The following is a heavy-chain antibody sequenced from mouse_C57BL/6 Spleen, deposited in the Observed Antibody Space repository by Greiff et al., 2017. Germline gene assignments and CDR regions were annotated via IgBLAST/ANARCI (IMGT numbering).Heavy chain of an antibody. CDR2: IYPGDGAT. Sequence: VQLVESGAELVKPGASVKISCKASGYAFSSYWMNWVQQRPGKGLEWIGQIYPGDGATNYTGKFKGKATMTADNSSSTAYMQLSSLTSEDSAVXFCARGIYYGYDGGYCDVRGTGTTVTVSS. J-gene: IGHJ1*03. V-gene: IGHV1-80*01. D-gene: IGHD2-2*01. CDR1: GYAFSSYW. CDR3: ARGIYYGYDGGYCDV.